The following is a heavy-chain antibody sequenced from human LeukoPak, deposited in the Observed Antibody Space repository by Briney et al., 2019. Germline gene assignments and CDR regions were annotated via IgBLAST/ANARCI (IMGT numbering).Heavy chain of an antibody. CDR2: ITGSGGST. J-gene: IGHJ4*02. CDR1: GFSFASYA. V-gene: IGHV3-23*01. CDR3: AKGPTVTTFDY. D-gene: IGHD4-17*01. Sequence: GGSLGLSCAASGFSFASYAMTWVRQAPGKGLDWVSAITGSGGSTYYADSVKGRFTISRDNSKNTLYLQMNSLRAEDTAVYYCAKGPTVTTFDYWGQGTLVSVSS.